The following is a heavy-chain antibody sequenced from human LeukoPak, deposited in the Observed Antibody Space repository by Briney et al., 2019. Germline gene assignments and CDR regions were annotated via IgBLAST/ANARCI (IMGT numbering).Heavy chain of an antibody. CDR3: ASGTKSASWFDP. J-gene: IGHJ5*02. Sequence: SVKVSCKASGGTFSSYAISWVRQAPGQGLEWMGRIIPILGIANYAQKFQGRVTITADKSTSTAYMELSSLRSEDTAVYYCASGTKSASWFDPWGQGTLVAVSS. V-gene: IGHV1-69*04. D-gene: IGHD1-26*01. CDR1: GGTFSSYA. CDR2: IIPILGIA.